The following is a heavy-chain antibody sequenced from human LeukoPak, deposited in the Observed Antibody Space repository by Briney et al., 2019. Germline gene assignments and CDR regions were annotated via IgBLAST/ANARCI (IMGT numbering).Heavy chain of an antibody. V-gene: IGHV5-10-1*01. CDR3: ARAGSTSRYKCWFDP. CDR2: IDPSDSYT. CDR1: GYSFTSYW. D-gene: IGHD2-2*02. J-gene: IGHJ5*02. Sequence: GESLKISCKGSGYSFTSYWISWVRQMPGKGLEWMGRIDPSDSYTNYSPSFQGHVTISADKSISTAYLQWSSLKASDTAVYYCARAGSTSRYKCWFDPWGQGTLVTVSS.